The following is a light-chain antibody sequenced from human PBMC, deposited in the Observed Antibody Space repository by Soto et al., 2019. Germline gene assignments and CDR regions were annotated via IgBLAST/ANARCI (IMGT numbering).Light chain of an antibody. CDR2: GAS. CDR1: QSVSSNY. J-gene: IGKJ2*01. CDR3: QHYSTSLYT. Sequence: EIVLTQSPGTLSLSPGERATLSCRASQSVSSNYLAWYQQKPGQAPRLLMYGASSRPTGIPDRFSGSGSRTDLTLTISRLEPEDFAVYYCQHYSTSLYTFGQGTKLEL. V-gene: IGKV3-20*01.